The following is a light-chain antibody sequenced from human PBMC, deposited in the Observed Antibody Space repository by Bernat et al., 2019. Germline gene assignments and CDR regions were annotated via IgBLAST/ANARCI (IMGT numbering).Light chain of an antibody. V-gene: IGKV1-12*01. J-gene: IGKJ5*01. CDR1: QGISSW. CDR2: GAS. Sequence: DIQVTQSPSSVSASVGDRVTITCRVSQGISSWLTWYQLKPGNAPKLLIYGASTLQTGVPSRFSGSGAGTEFTLTISSLQPEDFATYVCQQANSFPPTFGQGTRLEIK. CDR3: QQANSFPPT.